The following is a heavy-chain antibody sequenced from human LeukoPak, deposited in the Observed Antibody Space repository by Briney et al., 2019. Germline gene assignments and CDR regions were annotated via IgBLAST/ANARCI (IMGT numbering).Heavy chain of an antibody. V-gene: IGHV3-30*18. CDR3: AKDSSYSSGWWDY. CDR2: ISYDGSNK. CDR1: GFPFSSYG. D-gene: IGHD6-19*01. Sequence: GGSLRLSCASSGFPFSSYGMHWVRQAPGKGLEWVAVISYDGSNKYYADSVKGRFTISRDNSKNTLYLQMNSLRAEDTAVYYCAKDSSYSSGWWDYWGQGTLVTVSS. J-gene: IGHJ4*02.